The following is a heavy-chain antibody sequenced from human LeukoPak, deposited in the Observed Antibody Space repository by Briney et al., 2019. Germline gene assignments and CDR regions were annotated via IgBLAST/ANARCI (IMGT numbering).Heavy chain of an antibody. CDR2: IYYTGST. Sequence: SETLSLTCTVSGGSISSDGYYWSWIRQHPRKGLEWIGYIYYTGSTYYNPSLRSRVIISLDTSKNHFSLKLSSVTAADTAVYYCARSPVARDGYNPSQFDYWGQGTLVTVSS. J-gene: IGHJ4*02. CDR1: GGSISSDGYY. CDR3: ARSPVARDGYNPSQFDY. D-gene: IGHD5-24*01. V-gene: IGHV4-31*03.